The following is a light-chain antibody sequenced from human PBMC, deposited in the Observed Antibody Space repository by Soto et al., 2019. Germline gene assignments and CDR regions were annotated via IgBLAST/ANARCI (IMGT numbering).Light chain of an antibody. CDR3: QEYDNWPPWT. V-gene: IGKV3-15*01. CDR2: DAS. Sequence: ETVMTQSPATLPVSLGERATLSCRASQDVRTNLAWYQQKPGQPPRLLMYDASTRATGVPARFSGSGSGTEFTLTISSLQSVDFAVYYCQEYDNWPPWTFGHGTRVEIK. J-gene: IGKJ1*01. CDR1: QDVRTN.